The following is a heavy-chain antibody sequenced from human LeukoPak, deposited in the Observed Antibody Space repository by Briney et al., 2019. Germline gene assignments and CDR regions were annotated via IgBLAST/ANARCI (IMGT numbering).Heavy chain of an antibody. CDR1: GFTFSSYW. D-gene: IGHD6-13*01. CDR2: IKSDGSST. V-gene: IGHV3-74*01. CDR3: AKDIEQQLVPQSSFDY. J-gene: IGHJ4*02. Sequence: GGSLRLSCAASGFTFSSYWMHWVRQAPGKGLVWVSRIKSDGSSTSYADSVKGRFTISRDNAKNSLYPQMNSLRAEDTALYYCAKDIEQQLVPQSSFDYWGQGTLVAVSS.